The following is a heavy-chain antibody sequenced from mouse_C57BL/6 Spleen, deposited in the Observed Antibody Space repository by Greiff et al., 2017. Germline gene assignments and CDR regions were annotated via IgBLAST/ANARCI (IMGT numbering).Heavy chain of an antibody. CDR3: ARQGTMVTPFDY. CDR2: ISNGGGST. CDR1: GFTFSDYY. Sequence: EVKLVESGGGLVQPGGSLKLSCAASGFTFSDYYMYWVRQTPEKRLEWVAYISNGGGSTYYPDTVKGRFTISRDNAKNTLYLQMSRLKSEDTAMYYCARQGTMVTPFDYWGQGTTLTVSS. D-gene: IGHD2-2*01. J-gene: IGHJ2*01. V-gene: IGHV5-12*01.